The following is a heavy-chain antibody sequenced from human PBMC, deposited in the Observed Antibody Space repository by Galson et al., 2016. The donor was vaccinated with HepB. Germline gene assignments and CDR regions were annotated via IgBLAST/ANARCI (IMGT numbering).Heavy chain of an antibody. V-gene: IGHV3-7*01. D-gene: IGHD6-25*01. CDR2: IKQDGSEK. Sequence: LRLSCAASGFTFSGYWMSWVRPAPGKGLEWVANIKQDGSEKNYVDSVKGRFTISRDNAKNVVYLQMNSLRSEDTAMYYCASAPAATDSDYWGQGTLVTVSP. J-gene: IGHJ4*02. CDR1: GFTFSGYW. CDR3: ASAPAATDSDY.